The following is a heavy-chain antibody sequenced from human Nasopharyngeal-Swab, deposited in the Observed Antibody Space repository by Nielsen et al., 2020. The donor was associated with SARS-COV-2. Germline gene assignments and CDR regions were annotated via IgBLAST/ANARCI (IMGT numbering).Heavy chain of an antibody. V-gene: IGHV3-23*01. CDR2: ITASGANT. Sequence: GESLKISCAASGFTFSNYAMSWVRQAPGKGLEWVSGITASGANTYHADSVKGRFTISRDNSKNMLYLQMISLRADDTAVYYCAKAYSYSSGSSYATFDSWGQGTLVTVSS. CDR1: GFTFSNYA. D-gene: IGHD3-10*01. J-gene: IGHJ4*02. CDR3: AKAYSYSSGSSYATFDS.